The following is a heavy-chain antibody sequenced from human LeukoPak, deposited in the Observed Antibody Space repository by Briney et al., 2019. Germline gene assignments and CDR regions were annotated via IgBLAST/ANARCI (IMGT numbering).Heavy chain of an antibody. V-gene: IGHV4-39*01. CDR1: GGSISSSSYY. CDR3: ARTGITGTYYYYMDV. Sequence: SETLSLTCTVSGGSISSSSYYWGWIRQPPGKGLEWIGSIYYSGSTYYNPSLKGRVTISVDTSKNQFSLKLSSVTAADTAVYYCARTGITGTYYYYMDVWGKGTTVTVSS. CDR2: IYYSGST. D-gene: IGHD1-7*01. J-gene: IGHJ6*03.